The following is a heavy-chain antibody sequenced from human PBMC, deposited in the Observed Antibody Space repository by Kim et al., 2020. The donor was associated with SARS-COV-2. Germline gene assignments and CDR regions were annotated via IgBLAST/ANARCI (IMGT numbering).Heavy chain of an antibody. D-gene: IGHD6-13*01. CDR2: ISSGGSTK. Sequence: GGSLRLSCMASGFTYNNYAMHWIRQAPGRGLEWVSSISSGGSTKNYADSVKGRFIISRDNAKNSLFLELNNLRAEDTALYYCARDRGSNWYNWFDPWGQGTLVAVSS. CDR3: ARDRGSNWYNWFDP. CDR1: GFTYNNYA. V-gene: IGHV3-48*03. J-gene: IGHJ5*02.